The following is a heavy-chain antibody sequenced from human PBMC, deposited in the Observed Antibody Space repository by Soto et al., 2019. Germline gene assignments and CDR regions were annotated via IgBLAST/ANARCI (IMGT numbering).Heavy chain of an antibody. D-gene: IGHD3-16*01. J-gene: IGHJ4*02. CDR2: ITSSSSYT. Sequence: QVQLVESGGGLVKPGGSLRLSCAASGFTFGDYYMSWIRQAPGKGLEWVSYITSSSSYTNYADSVEGRFTISRDNAKNSLYLQMNSLRAEDTAVYYCARGLGGSFGVPTFDYWGQGILVTVSS. CDR3: ARGLGGSFGVPTFDY. V-gene: IGHV3-11*05. CDR1: GFTFGDYY.